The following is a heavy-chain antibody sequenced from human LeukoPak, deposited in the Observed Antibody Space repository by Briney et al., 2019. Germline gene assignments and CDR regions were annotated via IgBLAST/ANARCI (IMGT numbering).Heavy chain of an antibody. CDR3: ARWPREGYGSGSYYYYYGMDV. J-gene: IGHJ6*02. D-gene: IGHD3-10*01. Sequence: SETLSLTCTVSGGSISSYYWSWIRQPPGKGQEWIGYIYYSGSTNYNPSLKSRVTISVDTSKNQFSLKLSSVTAADTAVYYYARWPREGYGSGSYYYYYGMDVWGQGTTVTVSS. V-gene: IGHV4-59*01. CDR2: IYYSGST. CDR1: GGSISSYY.